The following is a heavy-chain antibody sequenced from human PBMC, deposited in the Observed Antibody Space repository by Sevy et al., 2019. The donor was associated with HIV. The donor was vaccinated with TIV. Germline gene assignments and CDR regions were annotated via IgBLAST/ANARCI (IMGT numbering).Heavy chain of an antibody. D-gene: IGHD4-17*01. CDR3: ARDPGGRYGGNSASNPYYYYYYGMDV. CDR1: GFILSDYY. V-gene: IGHV3-11*01. Sequence: GGSLRLSCAASGFILSDYYMSWVRQAPGKGLEWVSYISGSGDDTIYYADSVKGRFTISRDNTKNSLYLQMNSLRAEDTAVYYCARDPGGRYGGNSASNPYYYYYYGMDVWGQGTTVTVSS. J-gene: IGHJ6*02. CDR2: ISGSGDDTI.